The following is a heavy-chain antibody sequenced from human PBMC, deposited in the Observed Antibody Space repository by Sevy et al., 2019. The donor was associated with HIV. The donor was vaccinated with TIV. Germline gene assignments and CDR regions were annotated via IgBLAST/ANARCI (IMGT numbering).Heavy chain of an antibody. Sequence: GGSLRLSCAASGFTFSDYYMSWIRQAPGKGLEWVSYISSSGSTIYYADSVKGRFTISRDNAKNSLYLQMNSLRAEDTAGEYCARDGGVVGATRFDAFDIWGQGTMVTVSS. D-gene: IGHD1-26*01. CDR1: GFTFSDYY. J-gene: IGHJ3*02. V-gene: IGHV3-11*01. CDR2: ISSSGSTI. CDR3: ARDGGVVGATRFDAFDI.